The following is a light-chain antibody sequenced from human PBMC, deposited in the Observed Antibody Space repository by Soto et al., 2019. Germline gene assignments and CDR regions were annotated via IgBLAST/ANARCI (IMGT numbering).Light chain of an antibody. Sequence: EIVLTQAPATLSLSPGERATLSCRASQSVSRYLAWYQQKPGQAPRLLIYDASNRATGIPARFSGSGSGTDFTLTISGLRSEDSAVYFCQQYNNWPFSLGQGARLAIK. CDR3: QQYNNWPFS. V-gene: IGKV3-11*01. J-gene: IGKJ5*01. CDR2: DAS. CDR1: QSVSRY.